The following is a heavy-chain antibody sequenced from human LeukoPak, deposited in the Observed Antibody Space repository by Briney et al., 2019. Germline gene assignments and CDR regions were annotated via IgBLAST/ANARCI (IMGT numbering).Heavy chain of an antibody. CDR1: GFTFSSYS. CDR3: ARDHGIPGSGSYKFDY. V-gene: IGHV3-21*06. D-gene: IGHD3-10*01. J-gene: IGHJ4*02. Sequence: GGSLRLSCAASGFTFSSYSMNWARQAPGKGLEWVSSISSASTYIYYADSVKGRFTISRDYAKNLLYLQMNSLRVEDTAVYYCARDHGIPGSGSYKFDYWGQGTLVTVSS. CDR2: ISSASTYI.